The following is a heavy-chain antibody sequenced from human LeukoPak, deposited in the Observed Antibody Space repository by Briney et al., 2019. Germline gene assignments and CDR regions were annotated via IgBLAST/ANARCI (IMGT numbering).Heavy chain of an antibody. CDR1: GGSFSGYY. D-gene: IGHD3-10*01. CDR3: ARSYLADPDY. J-gene: IGHJ4*02. V-gene: IGHV4-34*01. Sequence: SETLSLTCAVYGGSFSGYYWSWIRQPPGKGLEWIGEINHSGSTNYNPSLKSRVTISVDTSKNQFSLKLSSVTAADTAVYYCARSYLADPDYWGQGTLVTVSS. CDR2: INHSGST.